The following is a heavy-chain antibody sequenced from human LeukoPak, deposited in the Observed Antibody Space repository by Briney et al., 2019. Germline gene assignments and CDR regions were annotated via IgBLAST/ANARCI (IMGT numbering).Heavy chain of an antibody. V-gene: IGHV3-30*02. D-gene: IGHD2-21*02. CDR3: AKGDTS. CDR2: IRYDGSDK. J-gene: IGHJ5*02. Sequence: GGSLRLSCAASGFNFSNYDMHWVRQAPGKGQEWVAFIRYDGSDKYYADSVKGRFTISRDNSKNTLYLQMNSLRTEDTAVYYCAKGDTSWGQGTLVTVSS. CDR1: GFNFSNYD.